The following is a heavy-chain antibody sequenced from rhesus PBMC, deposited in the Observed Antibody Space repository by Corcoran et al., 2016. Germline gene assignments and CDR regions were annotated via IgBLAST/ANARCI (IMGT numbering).Heavy chain of an antibody. Sequence: EVQLVESGGGLAKPGGSLRLYCAASGFTFNNCWMHWVRQAPGKGLEWISGIHSAGTSTYYVDSVKGRFTISRENAKNTLYLQMDGLRAEDTAVYYCAAYTVTKRILDYWGQGVLVTVSS. CDR2: IHSAGTST. CDR3: AAYTVTKRILDY. V-gene: IGHV3-28*02. D-gene: IGHD4-23*01. J-gene: IGHJ4*01. CDR1: GFTFNNCW.